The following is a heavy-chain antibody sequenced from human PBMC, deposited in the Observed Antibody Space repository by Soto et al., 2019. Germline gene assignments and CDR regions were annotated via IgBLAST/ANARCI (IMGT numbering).Heavy chain of an antibody. CDR2: ISAYNGNT. CDR1: GYTFTSYG. CDR3: ARGDYYDSSGYYYDY. Sequence: ASVKVSCKASGYTFTSYGISCVRQAPGQGLEWMGWISAYNGNTNYAQKLQGRVTMTTDTSTSTAYMELRSLRSDDTAVYYCARGDYYDSSGYYYDYWGQGTLVTVSS. V-gene: IGHV1-18*04. J-gene: IGHJ4*02. D-gene: IGHD3-22*01.